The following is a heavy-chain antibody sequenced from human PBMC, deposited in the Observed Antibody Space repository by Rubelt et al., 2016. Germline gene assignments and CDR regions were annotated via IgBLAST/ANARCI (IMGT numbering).Heavy chain of an antibody. CDR2: IWYDGSKK. J-gene: IGHJ3*02. CDR3: ARDMKWELLPAFDI. Sequence: QVQLVESGGGVVQPGRSLRLPCAASGFTFSSYGMHWVRQAPGKGLEWVAVIWYDGSKKYYADSVKGRFTISRDNSKNTLYLQMNSLRAEDTAVYYCARDMKWELLPAFDIWGQGTMVTVSS. V-gene: IGHV3-33*01. D-gene: IGHD1-26*01. CDR1: GFTFSSYG.